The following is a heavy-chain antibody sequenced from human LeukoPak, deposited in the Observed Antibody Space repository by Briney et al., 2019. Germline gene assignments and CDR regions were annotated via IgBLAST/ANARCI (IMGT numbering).Heavy chain of an antibody. CDR2: IYWTGGST. J-gene: IGHJ4*02. D-gene: IGHD1-26*01. CDR3: ARGISGSYLDFDN. Sequence: SGGSLRLSCAASGFTLDDYGMSWVRQAPGKGLEWLSCIYWTGGSTGYADSVKGVFTIARDNAKNSLYLQMNSLRAEDTALYYCARGISGSYLDFDNWGQGTLVTVSS. V-gene: IGHV3-20*04. CDR1: GFTLDDYG.